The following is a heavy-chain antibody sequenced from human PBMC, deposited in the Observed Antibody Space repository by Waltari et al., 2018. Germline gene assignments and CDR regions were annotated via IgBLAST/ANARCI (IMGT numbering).Heavy chain of an antibody. CDR2: IYPGDSDT. CDR3: ARHETCSGGSCYIDY. Sequence: EVQLVQSGAEVKKPGESLKISCKGSGYSFTSYWIGWVRQIPGKGLEWMGIIYPGDSDTRYSPFFQGQVTISADKSISTAYLQWSSLKASDTAMYYCARHETCSGGSCYIDYWGQGTLVTVSS. V-gene: IGHV5-51*01. CDR1: GYSFTSYW. D-gene: IGHD2-15*01. J-gene: IGHJ4*02.